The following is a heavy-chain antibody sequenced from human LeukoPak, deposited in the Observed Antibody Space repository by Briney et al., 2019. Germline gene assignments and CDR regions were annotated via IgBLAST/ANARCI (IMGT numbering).Heavy chain of an antibody. CDR2: ISAYNGNT. Sequence: VASVKVSCKASGGTFSSYAISWVRQAPGQGLEWMGWISAYNGNTNYAQKLQGRVTMTTDTSTSTAYMELRSLRSDDTAVYYCARDPPYKEIAVARSDYWGQGTLVTVSS. CDR3: ARDPPYKEIAVARSDY. V-gene: IGHV1-18*01. J-gene: IGHJ4*02. CDR1: GGTFSSYA. D-gene: IGHD6-19*01.